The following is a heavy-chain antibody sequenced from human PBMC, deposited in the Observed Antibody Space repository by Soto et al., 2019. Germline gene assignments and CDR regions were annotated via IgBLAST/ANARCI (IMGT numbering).Heavy chain of an antibody. Sequence: SETLSLTCTVSGGSISSYYWSWIRRPPGKGLEWIGYIYYSGTTNYNPSLKSRVTISVDTSKNQFSLKLRSVTAADTAVYYCARHRTSGEGPYYMDVWGKGTTVTVSS. V-gene: IGHV4-59*08. CDR1: GGSISSYY. CDR2: IYYSGTT. D-gene: IGHD6-6*01. CDR3: ARHRTSGEGPYYMDV. J-gene: IGHJ6*03.